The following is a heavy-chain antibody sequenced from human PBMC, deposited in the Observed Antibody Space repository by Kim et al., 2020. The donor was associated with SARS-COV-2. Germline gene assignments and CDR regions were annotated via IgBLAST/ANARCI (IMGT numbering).Heavy chain of an antibody. CDR1: GYTFTGYY. Sequence: ASVKVSCKASGYTFTGYYMHWVRQAPGQGLEWMGRINPYSGGTNYAQKFQGRVTMTRDTSISTAYMELSRLRSDDTAVYFCALGHGRTSCYACPDWFAPWGQGTLVTVSS. J-gene: IGHJ5*02. D-gene: IGHD2-2*01. V-gene: IGHV1-2*06. CDR2: INPYSGGT. CDR3: ALGHGRTSCYACPDWFAP.